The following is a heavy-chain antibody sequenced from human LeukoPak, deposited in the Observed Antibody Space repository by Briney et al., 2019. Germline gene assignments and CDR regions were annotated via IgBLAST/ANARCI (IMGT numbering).Heavy chain of an antibody. CDR2: INHSGST. V-gene: IGHV4-34*01. D-gene: IGHD1-7*01. Sequence: SETLSLTCAVYGGSFSGYYWSWIRQPPGRGLEWIGEINHSGSTNYNPSLKSRVTISVDTSKNQFSLKLSSVTAADTAVYYCARARKELRGDWFDPWGQGTLVTVSS. J-gene: IGHJ5*02. CDR3: ARARKELRGDWFDP. CDR1: GGSFSGYY.